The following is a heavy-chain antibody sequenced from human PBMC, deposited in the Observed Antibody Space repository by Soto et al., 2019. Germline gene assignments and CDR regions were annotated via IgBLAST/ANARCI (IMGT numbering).Heavy chain of an antibody. CDR1: VDSVSSNRSA. CDR3: ARVHKSLIAVPGSGFDP. J-gene: IGHJ5*02. V-gene: IGHV6-1*01. Sequence: TLSLPDALSVDSVSSNRSAWNWHRQSPSRVLEWLGRTYYRSKWYNDYAVSVKSRITIHPDTSKNQFSLPLNSVTPEDTAVYYCARVHKSLIAVPGSGFDPWGQGTLVTVSS. CDR2: TYYRSKWYN. D-gene: IGHD6-19*01.